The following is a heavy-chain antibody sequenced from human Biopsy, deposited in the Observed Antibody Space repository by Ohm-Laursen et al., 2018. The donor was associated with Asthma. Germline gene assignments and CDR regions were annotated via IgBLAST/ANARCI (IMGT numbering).Heavy chain of an antibody. Sequence: SDTLSLTGSFSGGSISSDDYYWSWIRQAPGKGLEWIAYIYYSGSTYYNPSLKSRVSISLDTSKNQFSLSLTSVTAADTAVYYCARTTYGDDGFDPWGQGTLVTVSS. CDR1: GGSISSDDYY. D-gene: IGHD4-17*01. V-gene: IGHV4-30-4*02. CDR3: ARTTYGDDGFDP. J-gene: IGHJ5*02. CDR2: IYYSGST.